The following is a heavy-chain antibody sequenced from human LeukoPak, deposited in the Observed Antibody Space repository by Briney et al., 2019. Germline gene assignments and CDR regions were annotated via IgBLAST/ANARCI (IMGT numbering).Heavy chain of an antibody. D-gene: IGHD3-10*01. CDR1: GYTFTGYY. V-gene: IGHV1-2*02. Sequence: ASVKVSCKASGYTFTGYYIHWVRQAPGQGLEWMGWINPNSGGTNCAQKFQGRVTMTRDTSISTAYMELSRLRSDDTAVYYCARYLGYFVSGSYYPNWFDPWGQGTLVAVSS. J-gene: IGHJ5*02. CDR3: ARYLGYFVSGSYYPNWFDP. CDR2: INPNSGGT.